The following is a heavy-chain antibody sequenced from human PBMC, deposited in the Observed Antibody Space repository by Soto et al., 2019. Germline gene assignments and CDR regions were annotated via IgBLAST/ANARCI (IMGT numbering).Heavy chain of an antibody. CDR2: IYYSGST. CDR3: AGGELGDYEAAS. D-gene: IGHD4-17*01. Sequence: PSDTLSLTCTVSGCSISSSSYYWCWILQPPGKGLEWIGSIYYSGSTYYNPSLKSRVTISVDTSKNQFSLKLSSVTAADTAVYYCAGGELGDYEAASWGQGTLVTISS. J-gene: IGHJ4*02. CDR1: GCSISSSSYY. V-gene: IGHV4-39*01.